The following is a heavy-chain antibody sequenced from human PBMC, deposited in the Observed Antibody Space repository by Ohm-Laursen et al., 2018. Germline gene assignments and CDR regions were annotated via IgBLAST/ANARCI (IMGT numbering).Heavy chain of an antibody. D-gene: IGHD2-2*01. CDR1: GFTFDDYA. V-gene: IGHV3-9*01. CDR2: ISWNSDSI. Sequence: SLRLSCAASGFTFDDYAMHWVRHAPGKGLEWVSGISWNSDSIGYADFVKGRFTISRDNAKNSLYLQMNSLRAEDTAVYYCARDQVDCSSTSCYGLGYYGMDVWGQGTTVTVSS. J-gene: IGHJ6*02. CDR3: ARDQVDCSSTSCYGLGYYGMDV.